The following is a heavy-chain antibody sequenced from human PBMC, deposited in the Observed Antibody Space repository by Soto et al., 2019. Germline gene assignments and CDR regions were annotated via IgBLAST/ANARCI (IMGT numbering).Heavy chain of an antibody. J-gene: IGHJ4*02. CDR1: GFTFSSYW. D-gene: IGHD2-15*01. Sequence: EVQLVESGGGLVQPGGSLRLTCAASGFTFSSYWMHWVRQAPGKGPVWVSRINTDGSSTSYADSVKGRFTISRDNAKNTLYLQMSSLSAEDTAVYYCARGRCSGASCYFDYWGQGTLVTVSS. CDR2: INTDGSST. CDR3: ARGRCSGASCYFDY. V-gene: IGHV3-74*01.